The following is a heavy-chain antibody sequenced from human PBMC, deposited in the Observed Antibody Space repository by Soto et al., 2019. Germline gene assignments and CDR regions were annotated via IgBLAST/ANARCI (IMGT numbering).Heavy chain of an antibody. V-gene: IGHV4-30-2*01. CDR2: IYHSGST. Sequence: QLQLQESGSGLVKPSQTLSLTCAVSGGSISSGGYSWSWIRQPPGKGLEWIGYIYHSGSTYYNPSPKSRVTISVDRSKNQFSRKLSSVTAADTAVYYCARGGFITFGGVIVNPGAFDIWGQGTMVTVSS. CDR3: ARGGFITFGGVIVNPGAFDI. D-gene: IGHD3-16*02. CDR1: GGSISSGGYS. J-gene: IGHJ3*02.